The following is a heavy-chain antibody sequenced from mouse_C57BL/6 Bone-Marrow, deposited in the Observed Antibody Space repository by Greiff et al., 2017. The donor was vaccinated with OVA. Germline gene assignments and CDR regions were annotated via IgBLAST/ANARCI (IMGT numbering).Heavy chain of an antibody. Sequence: QVQLQHSGAELVRPGASVTLSCKASGYTFTDYEMHWVKQTPVHGLEWIGAIDPETGGTAYNQKFKGKAILTADKSSSTAYMELRSLTSEDSAVYYCTGAGLMVTYWYFDVWGTGTTVTVSS. J-gene: IGHJ1*03. CDR2: IDPETGGT. D-gene: IGHD2-3*01. CDR1: GYTFTDYE. V-gene: IGHV1-15*01. CDR3: TGAGLMVTYWYFDV.